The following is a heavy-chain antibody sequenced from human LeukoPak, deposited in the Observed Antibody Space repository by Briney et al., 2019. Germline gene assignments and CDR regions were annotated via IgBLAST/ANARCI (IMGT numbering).Heavy chain of an antibody. CDR1: GFTFDDYA. Sequence: GRSLRLSCAASGFTFDDYAMHWVRHAPGKGLEWVSGISWNSGSIGYADSVKGRFTISRDNAKNSLYLQMNSLRAEDTALYYCAKGAYGSGTIDYWGQGTLVTVSS. CDR3: AKGAYGSGTIDY. CDR2: ISWNSGSI. D-gene: IGHD3-10*01. J-gene: IGHJ4*02. V-gene: IGHV3-9*01.